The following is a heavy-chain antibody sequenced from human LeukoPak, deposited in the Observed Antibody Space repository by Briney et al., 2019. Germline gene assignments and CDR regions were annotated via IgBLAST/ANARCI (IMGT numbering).Heavy chain of an antibody. D-gene: IGHD3-10*02. V-gene: IGHV3-48*03. CDR1: GFTFSDYE. Sequence: GGSLRLSRAASGFTFSDYEINWVRQAPGKGLEWVSCISTSGSTTYYADSVKGRFTISRDNAKNSLFLQMNTLTAEDTAVYYCARGALHVFDYWGQGTPVTVSS. CDR3: ARGALHVFDY. CDR2: ISTSGSTT. J-gene: IGHJ4*02.